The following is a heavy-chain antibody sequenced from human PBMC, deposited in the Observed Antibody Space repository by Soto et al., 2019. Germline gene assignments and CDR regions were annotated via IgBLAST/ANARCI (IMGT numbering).Heavy chain of an antibody. D-gene: IGHD2-15*01. CDR3: ARDLRVAATQGYYYYGMDV. Sequence: GGSLRLSCAASGFTFSSYGMHWVRQAPGKGLEWVAVIWYDGSNKYYADSVKGRFTISRDNSKNTLYLQMNSLRAEDTAVYYCARDLRVAATQGYYYYGMDVWGQGTTVTVSS. CDR2: IWYDGSNK. V-gene: IGHV3-33*01. CDR1: GFTFSSYG. J-gene: IGHJ6*02.